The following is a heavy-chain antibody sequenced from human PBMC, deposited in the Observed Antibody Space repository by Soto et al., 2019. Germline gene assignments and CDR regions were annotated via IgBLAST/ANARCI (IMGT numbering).Heavy chain of an antibody. CDR2: IYYSGGT. CDR1: GGSISSSSYF. D-gene: IGHD3-10*01. V-gene: IGHV4-39*07. Sequence: PSETLSLTCTVSGGSISSSSYFWGWIRQPPGKGLEWIGSIYYSGGTYYNPSLKSRVTISVDTSKNQFSLKLSSVTAADTAVYYCARDSRSGSYLNWFDPWGQGTLVTVSS. J-gene: IGHJ5*02. CDR3: ARDSRSGSYLNWFDP.